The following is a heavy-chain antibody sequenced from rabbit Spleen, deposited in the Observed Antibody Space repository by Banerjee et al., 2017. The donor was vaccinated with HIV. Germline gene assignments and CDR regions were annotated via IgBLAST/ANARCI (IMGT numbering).Heavy chain of an antibody. D-gene: IGHD7-1*01. V-gene: IGHV1S40*01. CDR3: ARGPPYAGYAGYGYIYLNL. CDR1: GFSFSSGYW. Sequence: QSLEESGGGLVQPEGSLTLTCTASGFSFSSGYWMCWVRQAPGKGLEWIACITAGSSGSTYYASWAKGRFTISKTSSTTVTLQMTSLTAADTATYFCARGPPYAGYAGYGYIYLNLWGPGTLVTVS. CDR2: ITAGSSGST. J-gene: IGHJ4*01.